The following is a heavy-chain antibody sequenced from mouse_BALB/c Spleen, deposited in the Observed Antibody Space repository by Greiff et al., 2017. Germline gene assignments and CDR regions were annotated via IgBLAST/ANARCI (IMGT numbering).Heavy chain of an antibody. J-gene: IGHJ3*01. CDR3: ASGGYDEGFAY. D-gene: IGHD2-2*01. Sequence: EVKLMESGGGLVKPGGSLKLSCAASGFTFSSYAMSWVRQTPEKRLEWVASISSGGSTYYPDSVKGRFTISRDNARNILYLQMSSLRSEDTAMYYCASGGYDEGFAYWGQGTLVTVSA. V-gene: IGHV5-6-5*01. CDR2: ISSGGST. CDR1: GFTFSSYA.